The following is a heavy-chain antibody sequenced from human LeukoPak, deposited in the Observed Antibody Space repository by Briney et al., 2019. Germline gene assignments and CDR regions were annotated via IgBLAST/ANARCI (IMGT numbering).Heavy chain of an antibody. Sequence: GGSLRLSCAASGFTFSSYAMHWVRQAPGKGLEWVAVISYDGSNKYYADSVKGRFTISRDNSKNTLYLQMNSLRAEDTAVYYCAKTVNSYGSNWFDPWGQGTLVTVSS. CDR3: AKTVNSYGSNWFDP. J-gene: IGHJ5*02. CDR1: GFTFSSYA. CDR2: ISYDGSNK. D-gene: IGHD5-18*01. V-gene: IGHV3-30*04.